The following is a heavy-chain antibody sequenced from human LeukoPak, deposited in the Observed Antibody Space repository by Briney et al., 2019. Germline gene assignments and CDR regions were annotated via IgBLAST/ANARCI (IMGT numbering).Heavy chain of an antibody. V-gene: IGHV1-69*01. Sequence: SVKVSCKASGGTFSSYAISWVRQAPGQGLEWMGGIIPIFGTANYAQKFQGRVTITADESTSTAYMELSSLRSEDTAVYYCARDRVRFGYYYYYMDVWGKGTTVTISS. CDR1: GGTFSSYA. CDR2: IIPIFGTA. J-gene: IGHJ6*03. CDR3: ARDRVRFGYYYYYMDV. D-gene: IGHD3-10*01.